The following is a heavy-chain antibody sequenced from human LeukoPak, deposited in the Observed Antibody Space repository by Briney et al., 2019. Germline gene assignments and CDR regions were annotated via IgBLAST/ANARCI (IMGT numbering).Heavy chain of an antibody. J-gene: IGHJ4*02. CDR3: GRTDCSGGSCYSSDN. D-gene: IGHD2-15*01. Sequence: PSETLSLTCTVSGGSISSYYWSWIRQPAGKGLEWIGRFYASGSATYNPSLKSRVTMSVDTSKNQLSPKVYSVTAADTAVYYCGRTDCSGGSCYSSDNWGQGTLVTVSS. CDR2: FYASGSA. V-gene: IGHV4-4*07. CDR1: GGSISSYY.